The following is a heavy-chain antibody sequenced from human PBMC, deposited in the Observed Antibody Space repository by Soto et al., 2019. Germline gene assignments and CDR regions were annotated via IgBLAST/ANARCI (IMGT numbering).Heavy chain of an antibody. Sequence: QVQLVESGGGVVQPGRSLRLSCAASGFTFSSYGMHWVRQAPGKGLEWVAVISYDGSNKYYAHSVKGRFTISRDNSKNTLYLQMNSLRAEDTAVYYCAKDRPSGSRPYFYGMDVWGQGTTVTVSS. D-gene: IGHD1-26*01. V-gene: IGHV3-30*18. J-gene: IGHJ6*02. CDR1: GFTFSSYG. CDR2: ISYDGSNK. CDR3: AKDRPSGSRPYFYGMDV.